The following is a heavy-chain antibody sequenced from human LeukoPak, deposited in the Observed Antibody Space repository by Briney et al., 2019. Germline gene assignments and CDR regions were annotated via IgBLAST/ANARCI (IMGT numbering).Heavy chain of an antibody. CDR3: AREITMVRGVQYYYYDMDV. J-gene: IGHJ6*04. V-gene: IGHV1-3*01. CDR2: INAGNGNT. D-gene: IGHD3-10*01. CDR1: GYTFTSYA. Sequence: ASVKVSCKASGYTFTSYAMHWVRQAPGQRLEWMGWINAGNGNTKYSQKFQGRVTITRDTSASTAYMELSNLRSEDTAVYYCAREITMVRGVQYYYYDMDVWGKGTTVTVSS.